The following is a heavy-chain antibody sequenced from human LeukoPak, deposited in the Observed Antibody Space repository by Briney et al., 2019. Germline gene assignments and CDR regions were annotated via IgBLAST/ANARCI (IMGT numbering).Heavy chain of an antibody. D-gene: IGHD6-13*01. CDR2: ISYDGSNK. J-gene: IGHJ4*02. CDR3: ANQLQQPLPLDY. CDR1: GFTFSSYA. Sequence: GGSLRLSCAASGFTFSSYAMSWVRQAPGKGLEWVAVISYDGSNKYYADSVKGRFTISRDNSKNTLYLQMNSLRAEDTAVYYCANQLQQPLPLDYWGQGTLVTVSS. V-gene: IGHV3-30*18.